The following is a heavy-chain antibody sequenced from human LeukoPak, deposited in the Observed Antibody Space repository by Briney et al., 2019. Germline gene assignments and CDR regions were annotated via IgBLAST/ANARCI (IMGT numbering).Heavy chain of an antibody. D-gene: IGHD2-15*01. CDR1: GYTFTGYY. V-gene: IGHV1-2*06. Sequence: ASVKVSCKASGYTFTGYYMHWVRQAPGQGLEWMGRINPSSGDTNYAQKFQGRATMTRDTSISTAYMELRRLRSDDTAVYYCARGVEVPDFDYWGQGTLVTVSS. J-gene: IGHJ4*02. CDR2: INPSSGDT. CDR3: ARGVEVPDFDY.